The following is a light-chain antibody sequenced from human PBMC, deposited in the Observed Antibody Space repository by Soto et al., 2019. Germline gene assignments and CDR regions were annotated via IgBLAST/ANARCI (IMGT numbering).Light chain of an antibody. J-gene: IGLJ1*01. CDR3: CSFAGSYTYV. V-gene: IGLV1-44*01. CDR2: NTY. CDR1: SSNLGSNS. Sequence: QSVLTQPPSASGTPGQRVIISCSGSSSNLGSNSGNWYQQLPGTAPKLLIYNTYQRPLGVPDRFSGSKSGTSASLAISGLQSEDEGDYSCCSFAGSYTYVFGTGTKVTVL.